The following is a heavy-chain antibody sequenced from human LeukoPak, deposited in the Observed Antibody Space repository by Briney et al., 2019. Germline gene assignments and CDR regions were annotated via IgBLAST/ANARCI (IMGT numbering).Heavy chain of an antibody. CDR2: LSDSSGTT. Sequence: PGGSLRLSCVVSGFTFSSYAMSWVRQAPGKGLEWVSALSDSSGTTYYADSVKGRFTISRDNSKNTLYLQMNSLRDEDTAVYYCAKPNYDSSGYLVFDYWGRGTLVSVSS. CDR1: GFTFSSYA. D-gene: IGHD3-22*01. V-gene: IGHV3-23*01. CDR3: AKPNYDSSGYLVFDY. J-gene: IGHJ4*02.